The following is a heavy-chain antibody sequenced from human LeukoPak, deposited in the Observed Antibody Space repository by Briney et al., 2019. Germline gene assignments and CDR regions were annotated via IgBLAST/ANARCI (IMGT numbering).Heavy chain of an antibody. CDR3: ARDWAGGSTMIRGIEFDH. Sequence: PSETLSLTCTVSGGPISSHYWSWIRQPPGRGLEWIGYIYYSGSTNYNPSLKSRVTISVDTSKNQLSLKLSSVTAADTAVYYCARDWAGGSTMIRGIEFDHWGQGTLVTVSS. CDR2: IYYSGST. V-gene: IGHV4-59*11. D-gene: IGHD3-10*01. J-gene: IGHJ4*02. CDR1: GGPISSHY.